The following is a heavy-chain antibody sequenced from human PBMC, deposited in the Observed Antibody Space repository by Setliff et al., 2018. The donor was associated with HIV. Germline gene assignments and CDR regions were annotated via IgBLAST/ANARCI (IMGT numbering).Heavy chain of an antibody. D-gene: IGHD4-17*01. CDR2: ISSNGGST. V-gene: IGHV3-64D*09. J-gene: IGHJ6*03. CDR1: GFTFSSYV. CDR3: VKARVDGDYYYYYYMDV. Sequence: GSLRLSCSASGFTFSSYVMHWVRQAPGKGLEYVSAISSNGGSTYYADSVKGRFTISRDNSKNTLYLQMSSLRAEDTAVYYCVKARVDGDYYYYYYMDVWGKGTTVTVSS.